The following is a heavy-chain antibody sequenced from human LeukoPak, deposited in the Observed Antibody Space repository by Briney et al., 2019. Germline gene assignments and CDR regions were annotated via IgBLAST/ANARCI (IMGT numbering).Heavy chain of an antibody. D-gene: IGHD2-2*01. CDR2: LTDSGDAT. J-gene: IGHJ4*02. V-gene: IGHV3-23*01. CDR3: ASGYCSSTSCYAFDY. Sequence: GGSLRLSCAVSGFTFSHYAMSWVRQAPGTGLEWVGSLTDSGDATYYADSVKGRLTISRDNSKNTLYLQMNSLRAEDTAVYYCASGYCSSTSCYAFDYWGQGTLVTVSS. CDR1: GFTFSHYA.